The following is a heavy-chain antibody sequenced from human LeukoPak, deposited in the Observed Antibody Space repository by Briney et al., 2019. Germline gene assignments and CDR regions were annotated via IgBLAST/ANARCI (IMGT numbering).Heavy chain of an antibody. CDR2: ISGSGGST. Sequence: PGGSLRLSCAASGFTFSSYAMSWVRQAPGKGLEWVSVISGSGGSTYYADSVKGRFTISRDNSKNTLYLQMNSLRAEDTAVYYCAKHKGDYGALRVDYWGQGTLVTVSS. V-gene: IGHV3-23*01. CDR3: AKHKGDYGALRVDY. J-gene: IGHJ4*02. D-gene: IGHD4-17*01. CDR1: GFTFSSYA.